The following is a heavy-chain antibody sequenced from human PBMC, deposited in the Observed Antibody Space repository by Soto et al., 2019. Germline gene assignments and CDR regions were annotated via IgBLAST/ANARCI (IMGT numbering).Heavy chain of an antibody. CDR1: GGSISSGYYY. Sequence: PSETLSLTCSVSGGSISSGYYYWSWIRQPPGKGLEWIGNIYYSGNTYYNPSLKSRLIISIDTSKNQFSLKLSSVTAADTAVYYCARQGRNAFDIWGQGTMVTVSS. CDR3: ARQGRNAFDI. CDR2: IYYSGNT. J-gene: IGHJ3*02. V-gene: IGHV4-30-4*01.